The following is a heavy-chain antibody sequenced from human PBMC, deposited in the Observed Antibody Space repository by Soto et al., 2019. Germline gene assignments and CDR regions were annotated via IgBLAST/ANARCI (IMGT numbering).Heavy chain of an antibody. CDR2: IRSKAYGGTT. CDR3: LITTYYYYGMDV. Sequence: HPAGSVRIACSTSVVTFGDYGMSGFRQAPGKGLEWVGFIRSKAYGGTTEYAASVKGRFTISRDDSKSIAYLQMNSLKTEDTAVYYCLITTYYYYGMDVWGQGTTVTVSS. J-gene: IGHJ6*02. V-gene: IGHV3-49*03. CDR1: VVTFGDYG. D-gene: IGHD3-10*01.